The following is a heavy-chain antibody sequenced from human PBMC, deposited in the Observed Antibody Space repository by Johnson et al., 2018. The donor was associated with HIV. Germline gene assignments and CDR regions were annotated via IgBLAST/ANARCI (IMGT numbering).Heavy chain of an antibody. CDR1: GFTFSSYA. CDR2: ISDSGGST. D-gene: IGHD1-26*01. J-gene: IGHJ3*02. V-gene: IGHV3-23*04. CDR3: ARDQFRKGWDQLGVDAFDI. Sequence: MQLVESGGGLVQPGGSLRLSCAASGFTFSSYAMRWVRQAPGKGLEWVSGISDSGGSTYYADSVKGRFTISRDNAKNSLYLQMNSLRAEDTAVYYCARDQFRKGWDQLGVDAFDIWGQGTIVTVSS.